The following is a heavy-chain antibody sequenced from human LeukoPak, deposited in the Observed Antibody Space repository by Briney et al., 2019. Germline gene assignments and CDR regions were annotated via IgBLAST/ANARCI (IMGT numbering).Heavy chain of an antibody. CDR3: ARLRVDHDDADY. CDR2: RLYTGTT. Sequence: SETLSLTCTLSGGSISSRDYHWGWIRQAPGKGLEWIGSRLYTGTTYYDPSLRSRVTMSVDTSNNQFSLNLRSVTATDTAVYYCARLRVDHDDADYWGQGTLVTVSS. V-gene: IGHV4-39*01. D-gene: IGHD5-12*01. CDR1: GGSISSRDYH. J-gene: IGHJ4*02.